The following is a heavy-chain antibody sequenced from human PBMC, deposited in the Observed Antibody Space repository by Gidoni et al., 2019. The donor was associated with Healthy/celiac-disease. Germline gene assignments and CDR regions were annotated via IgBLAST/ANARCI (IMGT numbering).Heavy chain of an antibody. CDR3: ARDATDCSGGSCYSAPFDY. V-gene: IGHV4-34*01. J-gene: IGHJ4*02. Sequence: QVQLQQWGAGLLKPSETLSLTCAVYGGSFSGYYWSWIRQPPGKGLEWIGEINHSGSTNYNPSLKSRVTISVDTSKNQFSLKLSSVTAADTAVYYCARDATDCSGGSCYSAPFDYWGQGTLVTVSS. CDR2: INHSGST. D-gene: IGHD2-15*01. CDR1: GGSFSGYY.